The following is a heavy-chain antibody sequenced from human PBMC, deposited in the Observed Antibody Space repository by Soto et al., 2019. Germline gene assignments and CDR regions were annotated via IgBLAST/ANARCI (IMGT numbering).Heavy chain of an antibody. Sequence: QVQLVQSGAEVKKPGSSVKVSCKASGGTFSSYAISWVRQAPGQGLEWMGGIIPIFGTANYAQKFQGRVTITADESTSTAYMGLSSLRSEDTAVYYCARDLWGYGDYVRRGSYNWFDPWGQGTLVTVSS. CDR1: GGTFSSYA. J-gene: IGHJ5*02. CDR3: ARDLWGYGDYVRRGSYNWFDP. CDR2: IIPIFGTA. V-gene: IGHV1-69*01. D-gene: IGHD4-17*01.